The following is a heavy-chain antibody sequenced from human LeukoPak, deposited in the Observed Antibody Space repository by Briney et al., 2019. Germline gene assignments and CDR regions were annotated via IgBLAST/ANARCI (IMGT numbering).Heavy chain of an antibody. V-gene: IGHV3-33*01. CDR1: GLAFSNYG. CDR2: IWYDGGNK. J-gene: IGHJ4*02. CDR3: ARDSAGYFDY. Sequence: GGSLRLSCAASGLAFSNYGMHWVRQAPGKGLEWVAVIWYDGGNKYYADSVKGRFTISRDNSKNTLYLQMNSLRADDTAVYYCARDSAGYFDYWGQGTLVTVSS.